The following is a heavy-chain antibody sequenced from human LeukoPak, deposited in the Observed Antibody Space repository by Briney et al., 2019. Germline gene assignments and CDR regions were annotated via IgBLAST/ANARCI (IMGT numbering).Heavy chain of an antibody. CDR1: GGSISTYY. CDR2: IYYSGTT. V-gene: IGHV4-59*12. D-gene: IGHD6-19*01. Sequence: MSSETLSLACTVSGGSISTYYWSWIRQPPGKGLEWIGHIYYSGTTNYNPSLKSRVAISVDTSKNQFSLKLSSVTAADTAVYYCARGSWLVPYDYWGQGTLVTVSS. CDR3: ARGSWLVPYDY. J-gene: IGHJ4*02.